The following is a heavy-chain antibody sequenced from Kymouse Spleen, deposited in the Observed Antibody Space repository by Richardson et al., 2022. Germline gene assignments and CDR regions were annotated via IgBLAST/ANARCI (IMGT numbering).Heavy chain of an antibody. CDR1: GGSVSSGSYY. V-gene: IGHV4-61*01. CDR3: ARDKVTTSYYYYGMDV. D-gene: IGHD4-11,IGHD4-11*01. J-gene: IGHJ6*02. CDR2: IYYSGST. Sequence: QVQLQESGPGLVKPSETLSLTCTVSGGSVSSGSYYWSWIRQPPGKGLEWIGYIYYSGSTNYNPSLKSRVTISVDTSKNQFSLKLSSVTAADTAVYYCARDKVTTSYYYYGMDVWGQGTTVTVSS.